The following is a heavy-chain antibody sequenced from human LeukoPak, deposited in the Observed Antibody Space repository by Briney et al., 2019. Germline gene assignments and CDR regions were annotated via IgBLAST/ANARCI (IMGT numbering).Heavy chain of an antibody. D-gene: IGHD6-13*01. CDR2: IRQDGNER. CDR3: ARDPSGRAAGGRGDY. Sequence: GGSLRLSCAASGFSFSNFVMNWVRQAPGKGLEWVANIRQDGNERNYVDSVKGRFTISRDNAKNSLCLQMNSLRAEDTAVYYCARDPSGRAAGGRGDYWGQGTLVTVSS. V-gene: IGHV3-7*03. CDR1: GFSFSNFV. J-gene: IGHJ4*02.